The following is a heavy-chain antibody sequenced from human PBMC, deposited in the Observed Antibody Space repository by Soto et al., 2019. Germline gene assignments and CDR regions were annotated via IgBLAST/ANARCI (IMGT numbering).Heavy chain of an antibody. Sequence: EVQLVESGGGLVQPGGSLRLSCAASGFTFSSYSMNWVRQAPGKGLEWVSYISSSSSTIYYADSVKGRFTISRDNXRNSLYLQMNGLRAEDRAVYYWARDGSVAGQWFDYWGQGTLVTVSP. CDR2: ISSSSSTI. CDR1: GFTFSSYS. J-gene: IGHJ4*02. CDR3: ARDGSVAGQWFDY. D-gene: IGHD6-19*01. V-gene: IGHV3-48*01.